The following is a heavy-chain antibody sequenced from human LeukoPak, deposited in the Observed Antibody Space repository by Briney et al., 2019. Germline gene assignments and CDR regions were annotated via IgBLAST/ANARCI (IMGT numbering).Heavy chain of an antibody. CDR2: IAPNGAT. V-gene: IGHV3-23*01. CDR3: AKYRIITRSPFDY. J-gene: IGHJ4*02. Sequence: GGSLRLSCAVSGFTFSTYAMNWVRQAPGKGLEWVSTIAPNGATYYADSVKGRFTVSRDNSKNTLFLQMNSLRAEDTAVYYCAKYRIITRSPFDYWGQGTLVTVSS. CDR1: GFTFSTYA. D-gene: IGHD3-10*01.